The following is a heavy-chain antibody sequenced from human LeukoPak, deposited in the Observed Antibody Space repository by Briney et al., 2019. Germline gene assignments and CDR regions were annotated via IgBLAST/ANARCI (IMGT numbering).Heavy chain of an antibody. CDR3: AKKDGGAFDV. V-gene: IGHV4-59*08. Sequence: SEALSLTCTVSGASISNYYWNWIRQPPGKRLEWVGILYHSGDTKYNPSLKSRVSISVDRSKNQFSLNLSSVTAADTAVYYCAKKDGGAFDVWGQGKLV. CDR2: LYHSGDT. J-gene: IGHJ3*01. CDR1: GASISNYY.